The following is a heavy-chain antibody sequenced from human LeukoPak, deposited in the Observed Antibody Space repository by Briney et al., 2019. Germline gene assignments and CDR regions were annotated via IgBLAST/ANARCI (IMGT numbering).Heavy chain of an antibody. D-gene: IGHD2-21*02. J-gene: IGHJ6*03. CDR2: INTNTGNP. CDR3: ASPLAYCGGDCSGYYYYYYMDV. CDR1: GYTFTSYA. Sequence: ASVKVSCKASGYTFTSYAMNWVRQAPGQGLEWMGWINTNTGNPTYAQGFTGRFVFSLNTSVSTAYLQISSLMAEDTTVYYCASPLAYCGGDCSGYYYYYYMDVWGKGTTVTVSS. V-gene: IGHV7-4-1*02.